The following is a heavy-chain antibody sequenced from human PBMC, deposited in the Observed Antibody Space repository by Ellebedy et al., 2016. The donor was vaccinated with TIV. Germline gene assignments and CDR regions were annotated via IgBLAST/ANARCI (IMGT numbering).Heavy chain of an antibody. Sequence: AASVKVSCKTSGYSFIDYGVIWVRQPPGQGLEWMGWISAYYGSTTYAQSLQGRVTLTRDTSTRTVYMELRSLRFDDTAVYYCVREKEASGTISFAYWGQGTLVTVSS. D-gene: IGHD5-24*01. CDR2: ISAYYGST. CDR3: VREKEASGTISFAY. CDR1: GYSFIDYG. V-gene: IGHV1-18*01. J-gene: IGHJ4*02.